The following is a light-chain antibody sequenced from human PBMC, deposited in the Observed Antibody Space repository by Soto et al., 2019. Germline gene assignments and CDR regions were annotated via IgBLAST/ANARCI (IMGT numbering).Light chain of an antibody. CDR1: SSDVGSYNR. CDR2: EVS. V-gene: IGLV2-18*02. J-gene: IGLJ1*01. Sequence: QSALTQPHSVSGSPGQSVTISCTGTSSDVGSYNRVSWYQQPPGTAPKLMIYEVSNRPSGVPDRFSGSKSGNTASLTISGLQAEDEADYYCTSYTSSNTFVFGTGTKLTVL. CDR3: TSYTSSNTFV.